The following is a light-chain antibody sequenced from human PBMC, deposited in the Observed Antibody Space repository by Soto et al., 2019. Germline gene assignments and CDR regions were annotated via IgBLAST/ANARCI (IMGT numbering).Light chain of an antibody. CDR2: RTS. CDR1: QSISTTY. Sequence: EVVFTQYPCTLSLSPGERATLSCRTSQSISTTYLAWYQQKPGQAPRLLMSRTSRRATGIPDRFSGSGSGTDFTLSISRLEPEDFAVYYCQHYGDSAPFTFGPGTKVDIK. J-gene: IGKJ3*01. CDR3: QHYGDSAPFT. V-gene: IGKV3-20*01.